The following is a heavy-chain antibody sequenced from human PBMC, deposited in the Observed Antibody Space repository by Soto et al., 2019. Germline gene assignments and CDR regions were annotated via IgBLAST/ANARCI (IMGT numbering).Heavy chain of an antibody. CDR1: GFTVSSNY. Sequence: EVQLVESGGGLVQPGVSLRLSCAASGFTVSSNYVSWVRQAPGKGLEWVSVVYSGGSTYYADSVKGRFTSSRDNSKNTLYLQMNSLRAEDTAVYYCAGHSHKDYWGQGTLVTVSS. CDR3: AGHSHKDY. CDR2: VYSGGST. V-gene: IGHV3-66*04. J-gene: IGHJ4*02.